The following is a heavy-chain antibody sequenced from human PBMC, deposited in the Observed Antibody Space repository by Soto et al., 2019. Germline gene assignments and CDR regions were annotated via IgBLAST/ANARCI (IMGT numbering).Heavy chain of an antibody. CDR2: INHSGST. Sequence: PSETLSLTCAVYGGSFSGYYWSWIRQPPGKGLEWIGEINHSGSTNYNPSLKSRVTTSVDTSKNQFSLKLSSVTAADTAVYYCARGAVTFDYWGQGTLVTVSS. D-gene: IGHD4-17*01. CDR3: ARGAVTFDY. J-gene: IGHJ4*02. CDR1: GGSFSGYY. V-gene: IGHV4-34*01.